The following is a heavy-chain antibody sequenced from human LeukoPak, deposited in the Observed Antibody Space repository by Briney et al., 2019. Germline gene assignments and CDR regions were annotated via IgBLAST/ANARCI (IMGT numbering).Heavy chain of an antibody. CDR3: ARDLYGDYSAIPDSVLSDY. Sequence: HPGGSLRLSCAASGFTFSSYWMSWVRQAPGKGPEWVANIKQDGSEKYYVDSVKGRFTISRDNSKNTLYLQMNSLRAEDTAVYYCARDLYGDYSAIPDSVLSDYWGQGTLVTVSS. CDR1: GFTFSSYW. D-gene: IGHD4-17*01. V-gene: IGHV3-7*01. CDR2: IKQDGSEK. J-gene: IGHJ4*02.